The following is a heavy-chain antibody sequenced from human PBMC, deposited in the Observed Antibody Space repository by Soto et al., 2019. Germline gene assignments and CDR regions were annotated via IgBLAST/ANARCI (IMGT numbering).Heavy chain of an antibody. CDR3: ARGLSLSEWWFDY. J-gene: IGHJ4*02. CDR2: IYSGGTT. CDR1: GFTVSSNY. D-gene: IGHD2-8*01. V-gene: IGHV3-53*01. Sequence: GGSLRLSCAVSGFTVSSNYMNWVRRAPGKGLEWVSVIYSGGTTDYADSVKGRFTISRDSSKNTLYLQMNSLRAEDTAVYYCARGLSLSEWWFDYWGQGTLITVSS.